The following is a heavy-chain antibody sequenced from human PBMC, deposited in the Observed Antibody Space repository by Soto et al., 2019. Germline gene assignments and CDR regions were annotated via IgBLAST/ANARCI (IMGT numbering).Heavy chain of an antibody. CDR1: RFTFSGSA. D-gene: IGHD2-2*01. Sequence: GGSLRLSCAASRFTFSGSAMHWVRQASGKGLEWVGRIRSKANSYATAYAASVKGRFTISRDDSKNTAYLQMNSLKTEDTAVYYCTRQPADSVVVPAALDPWGQGTVVSVSS. CDR3: TRQPADSVVVPAALDP. V-gene: IGHV3-73*01. CDR2: IRSKANSYAT. J-gene: IGHJ5*02.